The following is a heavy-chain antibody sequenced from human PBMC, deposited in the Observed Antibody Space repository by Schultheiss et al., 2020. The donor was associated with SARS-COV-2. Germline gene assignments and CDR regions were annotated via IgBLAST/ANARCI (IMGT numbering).Heavy chain of an antibody. CDR3: ARDYQWLPKYYYGMDV. Sequence: SQTLSLTCTVSGGSIRSYYWSWIRQPPGKGLEWIGYIYYSGSTNYNPSLKSRVTISVDTSKNQFSLKLSSVTAADTAVYYCARDYQWLPKYYYGMDVWGQGTTVTVSS. CDR2: IYYSGST. V-gene: IGHV4-59*12. D-gene: IGHD6-19*01. J-gene: IGHJ6*02. CDR1: GGSIRSYY.